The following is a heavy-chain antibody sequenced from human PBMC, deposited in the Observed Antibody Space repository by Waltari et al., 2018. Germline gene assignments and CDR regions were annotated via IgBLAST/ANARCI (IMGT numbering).Heavy chain of an antibody. V-gene: IGHV1-69*05. CDR1: GGNFSSYA. D-gene: IGHD3-3*01. J-gene: IGHJ4*02. Sequence: QVQLVQSGAEVKKPGSSVKVSCKASGGNFSSYAISWVRQAPGQGLEWMGRIIPIFGTANYAQKFQGRVTITTDESTSTAYMELSSLRSEDTAVYYCARGGYYDFWSGYQLFDYWGQGTLVTVSS. CDR2: IIPIFGTA. CDR3: ARGGYYDFWSGYQLFDY.